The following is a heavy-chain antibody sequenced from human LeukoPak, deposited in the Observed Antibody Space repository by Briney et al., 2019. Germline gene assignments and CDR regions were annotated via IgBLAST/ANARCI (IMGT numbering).Heavy chain of an antibody. V-gene: IGHV1-18*04. J-gene: IGHJ3*02. Sequence: ASVKVSCKASGYTFTGYYMHWVRQAPGQGLEWMGWISAYNGNTNYAQKLQGRVTMTTDTSTSTAYMELRSLRSDDTAVYYCAARLGGGFDIWGQGTMVTVSS. D-gene: IGHD3-10*01. CDR1: GYTFTGYY. CDR2: ISAYNGNT. CDR3: AARLGGGFDI.